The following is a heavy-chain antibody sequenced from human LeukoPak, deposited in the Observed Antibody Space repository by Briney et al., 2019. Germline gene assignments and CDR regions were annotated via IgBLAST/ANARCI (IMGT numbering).Heavy chain of an antibody. J-gene: IGHJ4*02. CDR3: AREATTSRPGDY. V-gene: IGHV3-7*01. D-gene: IGHD1-1*01. CDR1: GFTFSNFW. CDR2: VNQDGSET. Sequence: GGSLRLSCAASGFTFSNFWMKWVRQAPGKGLEWVANVNQDGSETHYVDSVKGRFTISRDNAKNSLFLQLNSLRAEDTAVYYCAREATTSRPGDYWGLGTLVTVSS.